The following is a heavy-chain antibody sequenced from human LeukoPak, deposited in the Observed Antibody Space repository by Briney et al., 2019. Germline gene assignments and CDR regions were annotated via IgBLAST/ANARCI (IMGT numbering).Heavy chain of an antibody. CDR1: GYTFTSYG. CDR2: ISAYNGNT. CDR3: ARDLSITIFGVVGENWFDP. J-gene: IGHJ5*02. V-gene: IGHV1-18*01. D-gene: IGHD3-3*01. Sequence: ASVKVSCKASGYTFTSYGISWVRQAPGQGLEWMGWISAYNGNTNYAQKLQGRVTMTTDTSTSTAYMELSRLRSDDTAVYYCARDLSITIFGVVGENWFDPWGQGTLVTVSS.